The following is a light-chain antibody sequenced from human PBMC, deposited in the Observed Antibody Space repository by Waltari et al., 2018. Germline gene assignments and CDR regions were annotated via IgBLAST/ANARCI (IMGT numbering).Light chain of an antibody. CDR3: QQYNSAPYS. J-gene: IGKJ2*03. Sequence: DIQMTQSPSSLSASVGDRVTITCRASQGISRWLAWYQQKPGKARKLLIYYASSLQSGVPSRFSGSGAGTDFTLTISSLQPEDFATYYCQQYNSAPYSFGQGTTVEIK. CDR2: YAS. V-gene: IGKV1-12*01. CDR1: QGISRW.